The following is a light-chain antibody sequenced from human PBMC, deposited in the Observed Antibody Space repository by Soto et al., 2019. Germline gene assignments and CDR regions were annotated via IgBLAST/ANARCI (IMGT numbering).Light chain of an antibody. CDR2: DAS. CDR1: QDISTY. CDR3: QQFDNLPYT. V-gene: IGKV1-33*01. J-gene: IGKJ2*01. Sequence: DLQMTQSPSSLSASVGDRVTITCQASQDISTYLNWYQQKPGKAPKLLIYDASNLETGVPSRFSGSGSGTDFTFTISSLQAEDIATYYCQQFDNLPYTFGQGTKLEIK.